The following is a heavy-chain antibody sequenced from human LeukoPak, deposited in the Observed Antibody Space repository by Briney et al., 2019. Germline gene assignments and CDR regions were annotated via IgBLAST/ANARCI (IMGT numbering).Heavy chain of an antibody. CDR1: GCTFTNYA. V-gene: IGHV1-69*05. J-gene: IGHJ4*02. CDR3: ARDLLTTVTTGMGY. Sequence: SVKVSCKASGCTFTNYAISWVRQAPGQGLEWMGGIIPIFGTANYAQKFQGRVTITTDESTSTAYMELSSLRSEDTAVYYCARDLLTTVTTGMGYWGQGTLVTVSS. D-gene: IGHD4-17*01. CDR2: IIPIFGTA.